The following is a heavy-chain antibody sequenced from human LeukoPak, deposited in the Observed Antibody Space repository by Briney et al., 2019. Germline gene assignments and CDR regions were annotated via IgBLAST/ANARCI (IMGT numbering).Heavy chain of an antibody. CDR2: ISESGGST. Sequence: GGSLRLSCAASEVSFSSYAMNWVRQAPGKGLEWVSGISESGGSTYYADSVKGRLTISRDNSKNTLYLQMNSLRVEDTAVYYCVGLIGYSSGAQEGYWGQGTLVTVSS. J-gene: IGHJ4*02. CDR1: EVSFSSYA. CDR3: VGLIGYSSGAQEGY. D-gene: IGHD3-22*01. V-gene: IGHV3-23*01.